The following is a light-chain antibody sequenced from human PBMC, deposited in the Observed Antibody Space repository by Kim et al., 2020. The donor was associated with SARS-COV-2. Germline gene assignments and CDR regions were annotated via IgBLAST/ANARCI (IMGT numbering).Light chain of an antibody. V-gene: IGKV3-15*01. J-gene: IGKJ2*01. CDR3: QQYNNWPPHHYT. CDR2: GAS. CDR1: QSVSSN. Sequence: PGERATRSGRASQSVSSNLAWYQQKPGQAPRLLIYGASTRATGIPARFSGSGSGTEFTLTIGSLQSEDFAVYYCQQYNNWPPHHYTFGQGTKLEI.